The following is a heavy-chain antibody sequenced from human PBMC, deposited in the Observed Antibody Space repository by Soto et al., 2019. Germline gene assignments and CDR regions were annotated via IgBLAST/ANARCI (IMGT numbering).Heavy chain of an antibody. CDR1: GFTFSSYG. Sequence: QVQLVESGGGVVQPGRSLRLSCAASGFTFSSYGMHWVRQAPGKGLEWVAVISYDGSNKYYADSVKGRFTISRDNSKNTLYLQMNSLRAEETAVYYGAKAVYGSGIGMDVWGQGTTVTVSS. CDR3: AKAVYGSGIGMDV. J-gene: IGHJ6*02. V-gene: IGHV3-30*18. D-gene: IGHD3-10*01. CDR2: ISYDGSNK.